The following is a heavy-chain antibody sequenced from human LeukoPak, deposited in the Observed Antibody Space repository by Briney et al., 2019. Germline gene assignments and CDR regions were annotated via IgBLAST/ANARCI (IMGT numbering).Heavy chain of an antibody. CDR3: ARDSYYYDSSGYSPLDY. J-gene: IGHJ4*02. D-gene: IGHD3-22*01. CDR2: IYTSGST. CDR1: GGSISSYY. Sequence: SETLSLTCTVSGGSISSYYWSWIRQPAGKGLEWIGRIYTSGSTNYNPSLKSRVTMSVDTSKNQFSLKLSSVTAADTAVYYCARDSYYYDSSGYSPLDYWGQGTLVTVSS. V-gene: IGHV4-4*07.